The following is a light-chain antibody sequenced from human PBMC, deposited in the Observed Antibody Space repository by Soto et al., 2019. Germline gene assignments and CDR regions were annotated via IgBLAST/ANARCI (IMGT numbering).Light chain of an antibody. CDR3: CTYAGSFHQ. J-gene: IGLJ3*02. Sequence: ALTQPRSVSGSPGQAVTISCTGTNSDVGNYNFVSWYQHHPGKAPKLMIYDVTKRPSGVPDRFSGSKSGNTASLTISGLQAEDEADYYCCTYAGSFHQFGGGTKLTVL. V-gene: IGLV2-11*01. CDR1: NSDVGNYNF. CDR2: DVT.